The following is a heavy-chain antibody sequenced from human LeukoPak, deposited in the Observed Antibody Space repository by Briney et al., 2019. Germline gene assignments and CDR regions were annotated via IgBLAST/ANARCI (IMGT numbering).Heavy chain of an antibody. D-gene: IGHD5-24*01. CDR2: FYVGGAT. J-gene: IGHJ4*02. CDR1: GLSVTNNY. Sequence: GGSLRLSCAVSGLSVTNNYMSWVRQAPGKGLEWVSVFYVGGATYYADSVKGRFTISRDNSENTLYLKMKSLRAEDTAVYYCARGDGYNFFDYWGQGTLVTVSS. CDR3: ARGDGYNFFDY. V-gene: IGHV3-53*01.